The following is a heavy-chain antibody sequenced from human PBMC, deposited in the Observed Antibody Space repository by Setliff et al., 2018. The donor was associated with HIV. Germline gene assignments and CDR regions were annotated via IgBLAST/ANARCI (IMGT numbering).Heavy chain of an antibody. D-gene: IGHD2-15*01. CDR1: GGSISTSY. V-gene: IGHV4-4*09. J-gene: IGHJ3*02. CDR3: AREHCSGGSCNGFDI. Sequence: KTSETLSLTCTVSGGSISTSYGNRIRQPPGKGLEWIAYIYISGTTNYNPSLKSRVTISLDTSRNQFSLKLGSVTAADTAMYYCAREHCSGGSCNGFDIWGQGTMVTVSS. CDR2: IYISGTT.